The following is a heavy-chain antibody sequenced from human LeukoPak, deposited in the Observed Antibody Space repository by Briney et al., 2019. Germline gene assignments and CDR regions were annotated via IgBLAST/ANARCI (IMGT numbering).Heavy chain of an antibody. CDR3: ARGDDILTYDAFDI. CDR2: IKQDGSEK. D-gene: IGHD3-9*01. V-gene: IGHV3-7*01. CDR1: EFTFSSYW. J-gene: IGHJ3*02. Sequence: QAGGSLRLSCAASEFTFSSYWMSWVRQAPGKGLEWVANIKQDGSEKYYVDSVKGRFTISRDNAKNSLYLQMNSLRAEDTAVYYCARGDDILTYDAFDIWGQGTMVTVSS.